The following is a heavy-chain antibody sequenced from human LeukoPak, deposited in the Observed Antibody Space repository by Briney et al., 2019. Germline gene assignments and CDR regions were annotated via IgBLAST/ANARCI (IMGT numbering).Heavy chain of an antibody. J-gene: IGHJ3*02. CDR1: GFTFKSYS. D-gene: IGHD2-8*02. CDR3: ARWDCTSDSCKGAFDI. CDR2: INQDESKK. V-gene: IGHV3-7*03. Sequence: GGSLRLSCEASGFTFKSYSMSWVRQAPGKGLEWVANINQDESKKYYVDSVKGRFTISRDNAEISLYLQMNSLRAEDTATYYCARWDCTSDSCKGAFDIWLQGTMFTVSS.